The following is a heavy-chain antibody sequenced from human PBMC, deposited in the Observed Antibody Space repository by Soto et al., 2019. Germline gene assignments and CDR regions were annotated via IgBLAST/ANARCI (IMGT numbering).Heavy chain of an antibody. J-gene: IGHJ4*02. D-gene: IGHD3-22*01. Sequence: ASVKVSCKASGYAFTSYYMHWVRQAPGQGLEWMGIINPSGGSTSYAQKFQGRVTMTRDTSTSTVYMELSSLRSEDTAVYYCARDATLYYYDSSGYYFDYWGQGTLVTV. CDR2: INPSGGST. V-gene: IGHV1-46*01. CDR3: ARDATLYYYDSSGYYFDY. CDR1: GYAFTSYY.